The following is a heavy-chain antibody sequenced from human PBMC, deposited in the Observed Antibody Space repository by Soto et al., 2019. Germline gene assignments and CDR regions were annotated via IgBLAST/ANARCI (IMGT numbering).Heavy chain of an antibody. D-gene: IGHD5-12*01. Sequence: GGSLRLSCSASGFTFSSYAMHWVRQAPGKGLEHVSGIRGNGDPPFYADSVKGRFTISRDNSKNTLYLQMSSLGADDTAVYYCVKSRGGNNFDFFDWGQGALVTVSS. J-gene: IGHJ4*02. CDR2: IRGNGDPP. CDR3: VKSRGGNNFDFFD. CDR1: GFTFSSYA. V-gene: IGHV3-64D*06.